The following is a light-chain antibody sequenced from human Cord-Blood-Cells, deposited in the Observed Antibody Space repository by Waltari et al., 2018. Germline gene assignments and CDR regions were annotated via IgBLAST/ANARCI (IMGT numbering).Light chain of an antibody. Sequence: QSALTQPAAVSGSPAQSLTSSCMGLSGDVGGYNLVSWYQQHPGKAPKLMIHEVSKRPSGFSNRFTGSKSGNTASLTISGLQAEDEADYYCCSYAGSSSWVFGGGTKLTVL. V-gene: IGLV2-23*02. CDR1: SGDVGGYNL. J-gene: IGLJ3*02. CDR3: CSYAGSSSWV. CDR2: EVS.